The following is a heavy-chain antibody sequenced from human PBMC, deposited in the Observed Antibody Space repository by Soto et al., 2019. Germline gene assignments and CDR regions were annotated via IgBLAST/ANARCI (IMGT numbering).Heavy chain of an antibody. V-gene: IGHV3-11*01. D-gene: IGHD4-17*01. J-gene: IGHJ4*02. Sequence: QVQLVESGGGLVKPGGSLRLSCAASGFTFSDYYMRWIRQAPGKGLEWASDISSAGDTIYYADSVKARFTISRDNAKDSLYLQLNRLRAEAAAVYYCARVRGVAYGDFRKRPSWDWGQGTLVTVSS. CDR3: ARVRGVAYGDFRKRPSWD. CDR2: ISSAGDTI. CDR1: GFTFSDYY.